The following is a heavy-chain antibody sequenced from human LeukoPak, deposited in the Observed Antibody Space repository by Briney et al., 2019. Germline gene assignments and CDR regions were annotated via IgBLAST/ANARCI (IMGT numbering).Heavy chain of an antibody. J-gene: IGHJ4*02. Sequence: VGSLRLSCAASVFTFSSYLMHWVRQAPGKGLVWVSRINSDGSITTSAVSVRGRVTISRDNAKSTLYLQMNSLRAEDTAVYYYESSTRISKYADYWGQGALVTVSS. CDR1: VFTFSSYL. CDR2: INSDGSIT. V-gene: IGHV3-74*01. D-gene: IGHD1-14*01. CDR3: ESSTRISKYADY.